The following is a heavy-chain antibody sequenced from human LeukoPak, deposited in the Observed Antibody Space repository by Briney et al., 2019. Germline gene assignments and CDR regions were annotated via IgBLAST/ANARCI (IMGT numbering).Heavy chain of an antibody. CDR2: ISWNSDMI. J-gene: IGHJ4*02. CDR1: GFTFDDYA. D-gene: IGHD3-10*01. V-gene: IGHV3-9*03. CDR3: AKSKYLGGSYDY. Sequence: GGSLRLSWAASGFTFDDYAMHWVRQATGKGLEWVSGISWNSDMIGYADSVKGRFTISRDNAKNSLYLQMNSLRAEDMALYYCAKSKYLGGSYDYWGKGTLVTVSS.